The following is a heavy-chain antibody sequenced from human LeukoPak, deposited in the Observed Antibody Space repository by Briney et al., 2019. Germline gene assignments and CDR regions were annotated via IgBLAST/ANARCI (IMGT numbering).Heavy chain of an antibody. D-gene: IGHD3-10*01. CDR2: IYWDGDK. V-gene: IGHV2-5*02. CDR1: GFSLSPSGMG. Sequence: QSGPTLEPTQTLTLTCTFSGFSLSPSGMGVGWIRQPPRKALEWLALIYWDGDKRYSPSLENSLTITKDTSKNQVVLTMTNMDPVDTATYYCAHRRRSSGSGNWFDHWGQGTLVTVSS. J-gene: IGHJ5*02. CDR3: AHRRRSSGSGNWFDH.